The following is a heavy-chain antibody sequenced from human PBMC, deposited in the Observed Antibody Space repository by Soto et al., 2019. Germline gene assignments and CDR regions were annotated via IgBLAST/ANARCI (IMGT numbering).Heavy chain of an antibody. Sequence: QVTLKESGPVLVKPTETLTLTCTVSGCSLSNARMGVSWIRQPPGTALEWLAPIFSNDAKSYSTSLKSTLTISKDASNSQVVLTMTIMDPVDTATYYFARISAPAYCVGDCYSPDFRYFDRWGRGTLVTVSS. J-gene: IGHJ2*01. V-gene: IGHV2-26*01. D-gene: IGHD2-21*01. CDR2: IFSNDAK. CDR3: ARISAPAYCVGDCYSPDFRYFDR. CDR1: GCSLSNARMG.